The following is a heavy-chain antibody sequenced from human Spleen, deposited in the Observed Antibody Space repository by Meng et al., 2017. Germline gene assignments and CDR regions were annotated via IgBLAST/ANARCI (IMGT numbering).Heavy chain of an antibody. D-gene: IGHD6-13*01. CDR1: GGSISSSSYY. Sequence: SETLSLTCTVSGGSISSSSYYWGWIRQPPGKGLEWIGSIYYSGSTYYNPSLKSRVTISVDTSKNQFSLKLSSVTAADTAVYYCARDSRGSRYYYYDYWGQGTLVIVSS. CDR3: ARDSRGSRYYYYDY. V-gene: IGHV4-39*07. CDR2: IYYSGST. J-gene: IGHJ4*02.